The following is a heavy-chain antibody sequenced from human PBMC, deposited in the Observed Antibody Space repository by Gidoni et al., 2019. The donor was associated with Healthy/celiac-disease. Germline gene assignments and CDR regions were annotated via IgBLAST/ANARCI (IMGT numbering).Heavy chain of an antibody. CDR2: IKQDGSEK. Sequence: EVQLVESGGGLVQPGGSLRLSCAASGFTFSSYWMSWVRQAPGKGLEWVANIKQDGSEKYYVDSVKGRFTISRDNAKNSLYLQMNSLRAEDTAVYYCARDSPLYDSSGSYYFDYWGQGTLVTVSS. V-gene: IGHV3-7*01. CDR1: GFTFSSYW. D-gene: IGHD3-22*01. CDR3: ARDSPLYDSSGSYYFDY. J-gene: IGHJ4*02.